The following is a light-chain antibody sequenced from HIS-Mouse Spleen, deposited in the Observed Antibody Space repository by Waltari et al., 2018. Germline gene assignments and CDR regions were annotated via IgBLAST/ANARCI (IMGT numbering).Light chain of an antibody. CDR3: CSYAGSSTSWV. V-gene: IGLV2-23*01. Sequence: QSALTQPASVSGSPGQSLTISCTGTSSDVGSYNLVSWYQQPPGKAPKLMIYEGSKRPSGVSNRFSGSKSGNTASLTISGLQAEDEADYYCCSYAGSSTSWVFGGGTKLTVL. J-gene: IGLJ3*02. CDR2: EGS. CDR1: SSDVGSYNL.